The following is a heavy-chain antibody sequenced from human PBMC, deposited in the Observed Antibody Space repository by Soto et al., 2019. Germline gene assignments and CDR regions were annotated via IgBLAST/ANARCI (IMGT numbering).Heavy chain of an antibody. V-gene: IGHV3-74*01. J-gene: IGHJ5*02. D-gene: IGHD2-2*01. CDR3: VRDGHCITSSCYGNGFDP. CDR1: GFTFSTYW. Sequence: EVQLVESGGGLVQPGGSLRLSCAASGFTFSTYWMHWVRQVPGKGLVWVSRINNAGSHTDYADSVKGRFTISRDNVKNTLYLEMNSLRAEDTAVYFCVRDGHCITSSCYGNGFDPWGQGTLVTVSS. CDR2: INNAGSHT.